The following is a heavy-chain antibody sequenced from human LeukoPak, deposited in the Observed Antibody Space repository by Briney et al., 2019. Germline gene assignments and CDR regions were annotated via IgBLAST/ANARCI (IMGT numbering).Heavy chain of an antibody. CDR1: GYTFTGYY. V-gene: IGHV1-2*02. CDR3: ARDLQSSSGYYYVVGY. Sequence: ASVKVSCKASGYTFTGYYMHWVRQAPGQGLEWMRWINTNSGGTNYAQKFQGRVTMTRDTSISTAYMELSRLRSDDTAVYYCARDLQSSSGYYYVVGYWGQGTLVTVSS. CDR2: INTNSGGT. D-gene: IGHD3-22*01. J-gene: IGHJ4*02.